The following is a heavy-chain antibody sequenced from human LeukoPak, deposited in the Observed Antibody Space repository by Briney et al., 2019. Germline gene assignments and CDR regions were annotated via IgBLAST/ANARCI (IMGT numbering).Heavy chain of an antibody. CDR1: GYSINSGFY. D-gene: IGHD6-13*01. V-gene: IGHV4-38-2*02. CDR2: IYHGGTT. J-gene: IGHJ4*02. Sequence: SETLSLTCTVSGYSINSGFYWGWIRQPPGKGLEWIGSIYHGGTTFYNPSLKSRVTISVDTSKNEFSLKLRSVTAADTAVYYCARDLFVKQLVRTGVVDWWGQGTLVTVSS. CDR3: ARDLFVKQLVRTGVVDW.